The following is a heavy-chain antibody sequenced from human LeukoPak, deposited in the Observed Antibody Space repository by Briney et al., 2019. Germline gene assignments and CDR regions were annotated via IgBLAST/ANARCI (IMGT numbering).Heavy chain of an antibody. CDR2: IGTAGDT. CDR1: GFTFSSYD. Sequence: GGSLRLSCAASGFTFSSYDMHWVRQATGKGLEWVSAIGTAGDTYYADSVKGRFTISRDNSKNIVYLEMNSLRDEDTAVYYCAKEGGWGNWYFDLWGRGTLVTVSS. J-gene: IGHJ2*01. V-gene: IGHV3-13*01. D-gene: IGHD3-16*01. CDR3: AKEGGWGNWYFDL.